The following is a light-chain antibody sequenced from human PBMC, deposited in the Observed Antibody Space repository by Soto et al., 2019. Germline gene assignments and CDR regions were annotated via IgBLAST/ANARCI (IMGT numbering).Light chain of an antibody. V-gene: IGLV3-27*01. CDR3: YSAADNNLV. Sequence: SYELTQPSSVSVSPGQTARITCSGDVLAKKYARWFQQKPGQAPALVIYKDSERPSGIPERFSGSSSGTTVTLTISGAQVEDEADYYCYSAADNNLVFGGGTKLTVL. J-gene: IGLJ2*01. CDR2: KDS. CDR1: VLAKKY.